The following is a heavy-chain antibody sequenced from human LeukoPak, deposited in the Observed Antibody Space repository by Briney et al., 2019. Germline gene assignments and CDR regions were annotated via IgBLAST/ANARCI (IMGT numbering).Heavy chain of an antibody. CDR3: ARGGGIAAARYNWSDP. Sequence: GGSLRLSCAASGFTFSSYDMHWVRQATGKGLEWVSAIGTAGDTYYPGSVKGRFTTSRENAKNSLYLQMNSLRAGDTAVYYCARGGGIAAARYNWSDPWGQGTLVTVSS. V-gene: IGHV3-13*01. J-gene: IGHJ5*02. CDR1: GFTFSSYD. D-gene: IGHD6-13*01. CDR2: IGTAGDT.